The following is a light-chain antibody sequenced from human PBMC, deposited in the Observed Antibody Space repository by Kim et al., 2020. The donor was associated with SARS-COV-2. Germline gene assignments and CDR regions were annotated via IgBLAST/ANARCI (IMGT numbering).Light chain of an antibody. CDR2: EAS. Sequence: DIQMTQSPSTLSASAGDRVTITCRASQSIGTWLAWYQQKPGKAPKLLICEASSLESGVPSTFSGSGAGTEFTLTINSLQPNDFATYYCQQYHSYPWTFGQGTKVDIK. CDR1: QSIGTW. J-gene: IGKJ1*01. CDR3: QQYHSYPWT. V-gene: IGKV1-5*03.